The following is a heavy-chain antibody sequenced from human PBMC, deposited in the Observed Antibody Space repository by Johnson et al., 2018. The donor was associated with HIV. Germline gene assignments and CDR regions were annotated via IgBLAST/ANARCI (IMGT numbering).Heavy chain of an antibody. J-gene: IGHJ3*02. Sequence: VQLVESGGDVVRPGGSLRISCVASGVKLYEYDVSWVRQVPGKGLEWVSGINWSGGGTAYADSVKGRFTVSRDNAKNSLYLQMNSLRAEDTALYYCARGMYYYDTSGYLIRPRAFDIWGQGTVVTVSS. CDR3: ARGMYYYDTSGYLIRPRAFDI. CDR1: GVKLYEYD. CDR2: INWSGGGT. V-gene: IGHV3-20*04. D-gene: IGHD3-22*01.